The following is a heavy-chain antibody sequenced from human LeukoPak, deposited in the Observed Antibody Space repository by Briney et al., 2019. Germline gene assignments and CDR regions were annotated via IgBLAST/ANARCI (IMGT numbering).Heavy chain of an antibody. CDR3: ATRRHGDELLWFGELRATPDYYYYGMGV. D-gene: IGHD3-10*01. CDR2: IYSGGST. CDR1: GFTVSSNY. Sequence: PGGSLRLSCAASGFTVSSNYMSWVRQAPGKGLEWVSVIYSGGSTYYADSVKGRFTISRDNSKNTLYLQMNSLRAEDTAVYYCATRRHGDELLWFGELRATPDYYYYGMGVWGQGTTVTVSS. J-gene: IGHJ6*02. V-gene: IGHV3-53*01.